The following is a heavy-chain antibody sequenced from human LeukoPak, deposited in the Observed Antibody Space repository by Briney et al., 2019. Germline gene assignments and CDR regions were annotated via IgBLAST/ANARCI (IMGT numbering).Heavy chain of an antibody. D-gene: IGHD2-2*01. V-gene: IGHV4-59*01. J-gene: IGHJ4*02. CDR1: GGSISSYY. CDR3: ARQVDCSSTSCYVLELYFDY. Sequence: SETLSLTCTVSGGSISSYYWSWIRQPPGKGLEWIGYIYYSGSTNYNPSLKSRVTISVDTSKNQFSLKLSSVTAADTAVYYCARQVDCSSTSCYVLELYFDYWGQGTLVTVSS. CDR2: IYYSGST.